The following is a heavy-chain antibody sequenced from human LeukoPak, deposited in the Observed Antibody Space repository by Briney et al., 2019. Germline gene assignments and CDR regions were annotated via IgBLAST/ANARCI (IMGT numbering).Heavy chain of an antibody. CDR2: INHSGST. CDR3: ARPSIGYCSGGSCAAFGWSDP. D-gene: IGHD2-15*01. Sequence: SETLSLTCAVYGASFSDYYWSWIRQPPGKGLEWIGEINHSGSTSYNPSLKSRVTISVDTSKNQFSLKLSSVTAADTAVYYCARPSIGYCSGGSCAAFGWSDPWGQGTLVTVSS. V-gene: IGHV4-34*01. CDR1: GASFSDYY. J-gene: IGHJ5*02.